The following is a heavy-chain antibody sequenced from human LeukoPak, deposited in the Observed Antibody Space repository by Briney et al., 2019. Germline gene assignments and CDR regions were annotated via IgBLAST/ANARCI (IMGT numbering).Heavy chain of an antibody. CDR3: ARHKVHVPGEYYESSVWYFDL. Sequence: SETLSLTCTVYGGSISSGDYYWSWIRQPPGKGLEWIGQIYYSGSTNYNPSLKSRVTISGDTSKNQFSLKLSAVTAADTAMYYCARHKVHVPGEYYESSVWYFDLWGRGTLVTVSS. CDR2: IYYSGST. D-gene: IGHD3-22*01. J-gene: IGHJ2*01. CDR1: GGSISSGDYY. V-gene: IGHV4-61*08.